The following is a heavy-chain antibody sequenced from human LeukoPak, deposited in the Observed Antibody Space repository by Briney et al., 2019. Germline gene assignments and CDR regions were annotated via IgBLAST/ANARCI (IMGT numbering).Heavy chain of an antibody. CDR1: GYTFTSYD. CDR2: MNPNSGNT. Sequence: ASVKVSCKASGYTFTSYDINWVRQATGQGLEWMGWMNPNSGNTGYAQKFQGRVTITRNTSISTAYMELSSLRSEDTAVYYCARDSGSWYGIGMDVWGQGTTVTVSS. V-gene: IGHV1-8*03. J-gene: IGHJ6*02. D-gene: IGHD6-13*01. CDR3: ARDSGSWYGIGMDV.